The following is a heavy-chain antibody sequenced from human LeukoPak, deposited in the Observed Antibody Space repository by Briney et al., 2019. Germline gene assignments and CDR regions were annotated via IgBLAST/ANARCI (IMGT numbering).Heavy chain of an antibody. D-gene: IGHD3-3*01. V-gene: IGHV4-61*02. Sequence: SETLSLTCTVSGGSISSGSYYWSWIRQPAGKGLEWIGRICTSGSTNYNPSLKSRVTISVDTSKNQFSLKLSSVTAADTAVYYCAQTYYDFWSGPNRMDVWGKGTTVTVSS. CDR1: GGSISSGSYY. CDR3: AQTYYDFWSGPNRMDV. CDR2: ICTSGST. J-gene: IGHJ6*04.